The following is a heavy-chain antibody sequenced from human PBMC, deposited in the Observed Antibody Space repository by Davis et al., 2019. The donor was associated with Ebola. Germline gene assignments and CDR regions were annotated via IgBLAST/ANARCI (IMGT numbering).Heavy chain of an antibody. J-gene: IGHJ3*02. CDR2: ISSSSSYI. CDR3: ARGSHVVVAASDAFDI. D-gene: IGHD2-15*01. V-gene: IGHV3-21*01. CDR1: GFTFSSYS. Sequence: PGGSLRLSCAASGFTFSSYSMNWVRQAPGKGLEWVSSISSSSSYIYYADSVKGRFTISRDNAKNSLYLQMNSLRAEDTAVYYCARGSHVVVAASDAFDIWGQGTMVTVSS.